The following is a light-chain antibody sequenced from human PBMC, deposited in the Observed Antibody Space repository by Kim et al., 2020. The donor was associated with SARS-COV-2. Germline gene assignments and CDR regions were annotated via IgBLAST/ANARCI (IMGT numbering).Light chain of an antibody. V-gene: IGLV3-19*01. CDR3: NSRDTSGNIWV. CDR1: SLRSYY. CDR2: GKN. Sequence: SSELTQDPAVSVALGQTVRVTCQGDSLRSYYASWYQQKPGQAPVLVIYGKNKRPSGIPDRFSGSSSGNTASLTITGAQAEDEADYYCNSRDTSGNIWVFGGGTKVTVL. J-gene: IGLJ3*02.